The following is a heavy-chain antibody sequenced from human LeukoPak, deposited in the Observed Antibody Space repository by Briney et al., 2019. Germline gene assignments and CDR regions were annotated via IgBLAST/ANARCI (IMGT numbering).Heavy chain of an antibody. Sequence: PSETLSLTCTVSGGSISGSSYYWVWIRQPPGKGLEWIGSMYYGGSTYYNPSLESRVTISIDTSKNQFSLKLSSVTAADTAVYYCARLGWQWLVYAFDIWGQGTMVTVSS. V-gene: IGHV4-39*01. CDR3: ARLGWQWLVYAFDI. CDR1: GGSISGSSYY. CDR2: MYYGGST. D-gene: IGHD6-19*01. J-gene: IGHJ3*02.